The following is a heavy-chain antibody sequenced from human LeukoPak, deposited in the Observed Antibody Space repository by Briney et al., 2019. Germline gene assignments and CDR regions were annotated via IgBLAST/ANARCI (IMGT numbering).Heavy chain of an antibody. J-gene: IGHJ4*02. V-gene: IGHV4-30-4*08. D-gene: IGHD1-26*01. CDR1: GGSINSGDYY. CDR3: ARDPSLMGGIDH. Sequence: SQTLSLTCTVSGGSINSGDYYWSWIRQPPGKGLEWIGYIYYSGSTYYNPSLKSRISISVDTSKNQFSLKLNSVTAADTAVYYCARDPSLMGGIDHWGQGVLVTVSS. CDR2: IYYSGST.